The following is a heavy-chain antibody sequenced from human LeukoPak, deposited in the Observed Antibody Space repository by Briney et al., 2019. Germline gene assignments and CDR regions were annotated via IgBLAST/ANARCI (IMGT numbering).Heavy chain of an antibody. J-gene: IGHJ3*02. Sequence: ASVKVSCKAFGYTFTSNYMHWVRQAPGQGLEWRGWINTHTGDPTYAQGFTGRFVFSLDTSVSTAYLQISSLKAEDTAVYYCARGSSRYYYDSSGYPRSGFDIWGQGTMVTVSS. CDR3: ARGSSRYYYDSSGYPRSGFDI. CDR1: GYTFTSNY. V-gene: IGHV7-4-1*02. D-gene: IGHD3-22*01. CDR2: INTHTGDP.